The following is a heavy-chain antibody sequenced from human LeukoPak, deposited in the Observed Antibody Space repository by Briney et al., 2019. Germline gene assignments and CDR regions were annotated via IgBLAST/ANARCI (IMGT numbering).Heavy chain of an antibody. V-gene: IGHV3-49*03. CDR2: IRSKAYGGTT. CDR3: TRGGWFGELGDFDY. Sequence: GGSLRLSCTASGFTFGDYAMSWFRQAPGKGLEWVGFIRSKAYGGTTEYAASVKGRFAISRDDSKSIAYLQMNSLKTEDTAVYYCTRGGWFGELGDFDYWGQGTLVTVSS. CDR1: GFTFGDYA. J-gene: IGHJ4*02. D-gene: IGHD3-10*01.